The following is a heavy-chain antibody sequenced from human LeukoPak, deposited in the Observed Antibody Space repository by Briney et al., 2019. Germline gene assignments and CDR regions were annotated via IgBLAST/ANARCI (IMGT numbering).Heavy chain of an antibody. J-gene: IGHJ3*02. D-gene: IGHD6-13*01. V-gene: IGHV4-39*07. CDR2: FYYSGST. CDR3: ARDLVPGYSTLVAFDI. CDR1: GGSINSSSSY. Sequence: PSETLSLTCTVSGGSINSSSSYWGWIRQPPRKGLQWIGSFYYSGSTFYNPSLKSRVTISVDTSKNQFSLKLSSVTAADTAVYYCARDLVPGYSTLVAFDIWGQGTMVTVSS.